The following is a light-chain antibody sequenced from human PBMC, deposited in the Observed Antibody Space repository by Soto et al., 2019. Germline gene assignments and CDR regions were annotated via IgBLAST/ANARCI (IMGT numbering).Light chain of an antibody. CDR3: QSYDSSLSGHVV. Sequence: QSVLTQPPSVSGAPGQRVTISCTGSSSNIGAGYDVHWYQQLPGTAPKLLIYGNSNRPSGVPDRFSGSKSGTSASLVITGLRAEDEADYYCQSYDSSLSGHVVFGGGTKLTVL. CDR2: GNS. CDR1: SSNIGAGYD. J-gene: IGLJ2*01. V-gene: IGLV1-40*01.